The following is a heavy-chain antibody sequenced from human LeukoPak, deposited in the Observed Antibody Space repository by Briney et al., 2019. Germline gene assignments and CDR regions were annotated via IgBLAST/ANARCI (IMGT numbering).Heavy chain of an antibody. CDR1: GFTFSSYA. J-gene: IGHJ6*03. D-gene: IGHD4-11*01. V-gene: IGHV3-23*01. Sequence: TGGSLRLSCAASGFTFSSYAMSWVRQAPGKGLEWVSAISGSGSSTYYADSVKGRFTISRDNSKDTLYLQMNSLRAEDTAVYYCATRLQYQYYYYYYMDVWGKGTTVTVSS. CDR2: ISGSGSST. CDR3: ATRLQYQYYYYYYMDV.